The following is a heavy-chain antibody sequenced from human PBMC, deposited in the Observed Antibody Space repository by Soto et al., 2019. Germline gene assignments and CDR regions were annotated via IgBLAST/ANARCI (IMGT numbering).Heavy chain of an antibody. V-gene: IGHV3-33*01. D-gene: IGHD4-4*01. CDR3: ASWRLQGFDP. CDR2: IWYDGSNK. J-gene: IGHJ5*02. Sequence: QVQLVESGGGVVQPGRSLRLSCAASGFTFSSYGMHWVRQAPGKGLEWVAVIWYDGSNKYYADSVKGRFTISRDNSKNTVYLQMNSLRAEDTAVYYCASWRLQGFDPWGQGTLVTVSS. CDR1: GFTFSSYG.